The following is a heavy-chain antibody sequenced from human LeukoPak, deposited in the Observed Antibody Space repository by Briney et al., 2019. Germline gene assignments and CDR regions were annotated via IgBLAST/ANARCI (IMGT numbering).Heavy chain of an antibody. J-gene: IGHJ4*02. Sequence: PGGSLRLSCAASGFTFSSYAMSWVRQAPGKGLEWVSAISGSGGSTYYADSVKGRFTISRDNSKNTLYLQMNSLRAEDTAVYYCAKEGANYMVRGVKSTFDYWGQGTLVTVSS. CDR2: ISGSGGST. CDR1: GFTFSSYA. V-gene: IGHV3-23*01. D-gene: IGHD3-10*01. CDR3: AKEGANYMVRGVKSTFDY.